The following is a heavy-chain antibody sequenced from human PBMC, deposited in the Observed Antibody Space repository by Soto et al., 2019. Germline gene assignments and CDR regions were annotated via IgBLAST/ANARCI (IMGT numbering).Heavy chain of an antibody. CDR3: AILPLVFGVVTPYYYYYMDV. Sequence: SETLSLTCTVSGGSISSSSYYWGGIRQPPGKGLEWIGSIYYSGSTYYNPSLKSRVTISVDTSKNQFSLKLSSVTAADTAVYYCAILPLVFGVVTPYYYYYMDVWGKGTTVTVSS. D-gene: IGHD3-3*01. CDR2: IYYSGST. V-gene: IGHV4-39*01. J-gene: IGHJ6*03. CDR1: GGSISSSSYY.